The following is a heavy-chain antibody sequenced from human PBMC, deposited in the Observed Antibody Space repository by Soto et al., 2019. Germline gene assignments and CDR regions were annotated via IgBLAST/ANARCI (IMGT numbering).Heavy chain of an antibody. D-gene: IGHD2-2*01. CDR3: ARDLGYCSSTSCYGGVYYYYGMDV. Sequence: QVQLVQSGAEVKKPGASVKVSCKASGYTFTGYYMHWVRQAPGQGLEWMEWINPNSGGTNYAQKFQGWVTMTRDTSISTAYMELSRLRSDDTAVYYCARDLGYCSSTSCYGGVYYYYGMDVWGQGTTVTVSS. V-gene: IGHV1-2*04. CDR2: INPNSGGT. J-gene: IGHJ6*02. CDR1: GYTFTGYY.